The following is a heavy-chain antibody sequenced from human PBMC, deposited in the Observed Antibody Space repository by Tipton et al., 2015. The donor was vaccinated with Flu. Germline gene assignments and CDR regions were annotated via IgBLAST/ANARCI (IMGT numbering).Heavy chain of an antibody. Sequence: SLRLSCAASGFTFSSYWMSWVRQAPGKGLEWVANIKKDGSEEYYVDSVKGRFTISRDNAKNSLYLQMNSLRAEDTAVYYCARYPMTTVVTRAFDIWGQGTVVTVSS. J-gene: IGHJ3*02. CDR2: IKKDGSEE. CDR3: ARYPMTTVVTRAFDI. D-gene: IGHD4-23*01. CDR1: GFTFSSYW. V-gene: IGHV3-7*01.